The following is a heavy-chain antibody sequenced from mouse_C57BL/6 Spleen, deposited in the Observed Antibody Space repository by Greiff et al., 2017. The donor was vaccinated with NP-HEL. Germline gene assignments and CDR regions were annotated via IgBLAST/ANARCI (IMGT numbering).Heavy chain of an antibody. CDR3: ARMGYDGYSYAMDY. J-gene: IGHJ4*01. CDR1: GYTFTSYW. V-gene: IGHV1-64*01. CDR2: IHPNSGST. D-gene: IGHD2-3*01. Sequence: QVQLQQPGAELVKPGASVKLSCKASGYTFTSYWMHWVKQRPGQGLEWIGMIHPNSGSTNYNEKFKSKATLTVDKSSSTAYMQRSSLTSGDSAVYYCARMGYDGYSYAMDYWGQGTSVTVSS.